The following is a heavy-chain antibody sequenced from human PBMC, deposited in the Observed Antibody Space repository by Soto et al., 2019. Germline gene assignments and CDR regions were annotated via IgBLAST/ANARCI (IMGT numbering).Heavy chain of an antibody. CDR3: ARDTWVASISPYFDS. V-gene: IGHV3-30-3*01. D-gene: IGHD5-12*01. Sequence: PGGSLSLSCAASGFTFISYVMHWVRQAPGKGLEWVAVVSYDGSNKYYADSVKGRFTISRDNSKNTLYLQMNSLRTEDTAVYYCARDTWVASISPYFDSWGQGTLVTVSS. CDR2: VSYDGSNK. J-gene: IGHJ4*02. CDR1: GFTFISYV.